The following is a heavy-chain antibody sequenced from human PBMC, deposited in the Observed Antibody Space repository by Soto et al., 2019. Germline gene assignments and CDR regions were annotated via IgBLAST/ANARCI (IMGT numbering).Heavy chain of an antibody. CDR3: ARSSSSWGYYFDY. CDR2: IYYSGST. CDR1: GGSISSSSYY. D-gene: IGHD6-13*01. Sequence: QLQLQESGPGLVKPSETLSLTCTVSGGSISSSSYYWGWIRQPPGKGLEWIGSIYYSGSTYYNPSLKSRVTISVDTSKNQFSLKLSSVTAADTAVYYCARSSSSWGYYFDYWGQGTLVTVSS. J-gene: IGHJ4*02. V-gene: IGHV4-39*01.